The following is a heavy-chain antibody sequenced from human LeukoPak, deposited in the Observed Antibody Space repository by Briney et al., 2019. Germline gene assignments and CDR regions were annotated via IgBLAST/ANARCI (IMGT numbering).Heavy chain of an antibody. V-gene: IGHV4-59*01. CDR1: GGSISSYY. Sequence: SETLSLTCTVSGGSISSYYWSWIRQPPGKGLEWIGYIYYSGSTNYNPSLKSRVTISVDTSKNQFSLKLGSVTAADTAVYYCARELTGDPHFDYWGQGTLVTVSS. D-gene: IGHD7-27*01. CDR2: IYYSGST. CDR3: ARELTGDPHFDY. J-gene: IGHJ4*02.